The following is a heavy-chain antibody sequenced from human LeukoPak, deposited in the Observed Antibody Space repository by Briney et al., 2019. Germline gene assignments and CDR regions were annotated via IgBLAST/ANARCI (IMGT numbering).Heavy chain of an antibody. CDR2: ISSSSSYI. CDR3: ARDHAGNYYGSGSYYKWFDY. V-gene: IGHV3-21*01. D-gene: IGHD3-10*01. J-gene: IGHJ4*02. Sequence: PGGSLRLSCAASGFTFSSYSMNWVRQAPGKGLEWVSSISSSSSYIYYADSVKGRFTISRDNAKNSLYLQMNSLRAEDTAVYYCARDHAGNYYGSGSYYKWFDYWGQGTLVTVSS. CDR1: GFTFSSYS.